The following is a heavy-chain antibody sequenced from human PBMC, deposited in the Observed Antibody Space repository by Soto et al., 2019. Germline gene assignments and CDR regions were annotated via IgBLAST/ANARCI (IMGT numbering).Heavy chain of an antibody. J-gene: IGHJ6*02. CDR2: ISYDGSNK. D-gene: IGHD3-3*01. CDR3: ARDGYYDFWSGYSYYYYGMAV. CDR1: GFTFSSYA. Sequence: GSLRLSCAASGFTFSSYAMHWVRQAPGKGLEWVAVISYDGSNKYYADSVTGRFTISRDNSKNTLYLQMNSLRAEDTAVYYCARDGYYDFWSGYSYYYYGMAVRGQGTTVTFSS. V-gene: IGHV3-30-3*01.